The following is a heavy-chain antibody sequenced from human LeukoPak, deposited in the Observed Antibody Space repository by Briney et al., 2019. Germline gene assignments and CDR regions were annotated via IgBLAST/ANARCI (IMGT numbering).Heavy chain of an antibody. J-gene: IGHJ4*02. CDR1: GFTFSSYA. Sequence: GGSLRLSCAASGFTFSSYAMSWVRQAPGKGLEWVSAISGSGGSTYYADSVKGRFTISRDNSKNTLYLQMNSLRAEETAVYYCAKHHGYCSGGSCYSVFSSFDYWGQGTLVTVSS. CDR2: ISGSGGST. D-gene: IGHD2-15*01. CDR3: AKHHGYCSGGSCYSVFSSFDY. V-gene: IGHV3-23*01.